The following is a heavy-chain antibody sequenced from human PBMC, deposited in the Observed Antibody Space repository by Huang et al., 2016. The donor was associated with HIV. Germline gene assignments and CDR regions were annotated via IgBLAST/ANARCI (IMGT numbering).Heavy chain of an antibody. V-gene: IGHV1-46*01. CDR1: GYTFTSYS. Sequence: QVQLVQSGAEVKKPGASVKVSCKTSGYTFTSYSIHWVRQAPGQGLEGWGIINPDVYSTSYAPKFQGRVTMTSDTSTSTVYMELSSLRSEDTAMYYCAREGQGYAMDVWGQGTTVTVSS. CDR2: INPDVYST. CDR3: AREGQGYAMDV. J-gene: IGHJ6*02.